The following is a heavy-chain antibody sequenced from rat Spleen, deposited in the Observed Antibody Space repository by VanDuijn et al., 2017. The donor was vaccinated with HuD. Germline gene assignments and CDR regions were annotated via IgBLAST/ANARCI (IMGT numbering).Heavy chain of an antibody. CDR2: ISYDGGRI. V-gene: IGHV5-20*01. Sequence: EVKLVESGGGLVQPGRSMKLSCAASGFTFSNYYMAWVRQAPTKGLEWVASISYDGGRIFYRDSVKGRFTISRDNAKNTLYLQMNSLKSEDTATYCCSNNWELYYWGQGVMVTVSS. CDR3: SNNWELYY. J-gene: IGHJ2*01. CDR1: GFTFSNYY. D-gene: IGHD5-1*01.